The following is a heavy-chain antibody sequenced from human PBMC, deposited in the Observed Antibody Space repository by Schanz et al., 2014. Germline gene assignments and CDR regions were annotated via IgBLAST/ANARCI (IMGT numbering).Heavy chain of an antibody. D-gene: IGHD3-10*02. Sequence: QVQLVESGGGVVQPGRSLRLSCAASGFTFSSYGMHWVRQAPGKGLEWVAFITYNGSTIYYADSVKGRFTISRDNSKNTLYLQMNSLRAEDTAVYYCARGMYREVCYFDSWGQGTLVTVSS. CDR1: GFTFSSYG. CDR3: ARGMYREVCYFDS. V-gene: IGHV3-30*19. CDR2: ITYNGSTI. J-gene: IGHJ4*02.